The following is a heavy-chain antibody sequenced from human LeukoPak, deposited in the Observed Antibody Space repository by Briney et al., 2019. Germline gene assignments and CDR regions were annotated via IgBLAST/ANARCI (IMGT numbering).Heavy chain of an antibody. CDR1: GGTFSSYA. V-gene: IGHV1-69*05. J-gene: IGHJ5*02. D-gene: IGHD6-13*01. Sequence: ASVKVSCKASGGTFSSYAISWVRPAPGQGLEWMGGIIPIFGTANYAQKFQGRVTITTDESTSTAYMELSSLRSEDTAVYYCAEQQLVGWFDPWGQGTLVTVSS. CDR3: AEQQLVGWFDP. CDR2: IIPIFGTA.